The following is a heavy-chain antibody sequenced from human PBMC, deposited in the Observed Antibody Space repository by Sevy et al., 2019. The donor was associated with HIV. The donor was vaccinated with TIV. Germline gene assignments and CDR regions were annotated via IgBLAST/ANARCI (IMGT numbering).Heavy chain of an antibody. J-gene: IGHJ4*02. D-gene: IGHD3-22*01. CDR3: ARGGYYYDNAASYALDS. CDR1: GFTFSNYA. V-gene: IGHV3-33*01. CDR2: IWSAGAYQ. Sequence: GGSLRLSCAATGFTFSNYAMHWVRQAPGKGMEWVAIIWSAGAYQYHGDSVKGRFTISRDNSKNTLYLQMINVRVEDTAVYYCARGGYYYDNAASYALDSWGQGTLVTVSS.